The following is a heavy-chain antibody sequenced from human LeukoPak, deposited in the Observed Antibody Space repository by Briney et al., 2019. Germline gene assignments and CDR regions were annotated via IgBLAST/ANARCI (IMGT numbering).Heavy chain of an antibody. Sequence: GGSLRPSCAASGFTFSGFAMSWVRRTPGKGLEWVSGISGGGANTLYADSVKGRFTISRDNSKNTLYLEMNSLRAEDTAIYYCAKMKGHPLPKYYMDVWGQGTTVTVSS. CDR2: ISGGGANT. CDR3: AKMKGHPLPKYYMDV. J-gene: IGHJ6*01. D-gene: IGHD1-26*01. CDR1: GFTFSGFA. V-gene: IGHV3-23*01.